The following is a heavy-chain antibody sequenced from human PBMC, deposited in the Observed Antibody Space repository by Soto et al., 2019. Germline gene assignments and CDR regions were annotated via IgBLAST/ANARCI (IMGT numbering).Heavy chain of an antibody. D-gene: IGHD5-12*01. CDR2: IRSKPYGGTT. CDR1: GFTFSDYT. Sequence: PGGFLSLSCTTSGFTFSDYTMSWFRQAPGKGLECVGFIRSKPYGGTTEHAASVKGRFAISRDDSKSIAYLQMNSLKAEDTAVYYCTRDGRYSGYPPPAFWGPGTLVTVSS. CDR3: TRDGRYSGYPPPAF. J-gene: IGHJ4*02. V-gene: IGHV3-49*03.